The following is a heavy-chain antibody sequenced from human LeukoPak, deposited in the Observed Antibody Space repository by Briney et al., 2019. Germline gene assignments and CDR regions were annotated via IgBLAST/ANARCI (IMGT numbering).Heavy chain of an antibody. J-gene: IGHJ5*02. V-gene: IGHV4-34*01. CDR1: GGSFSGYY. CDR3: ARGVAGPPRSPPGNWFDP. Sequence: SETLSLTCAVYGGSFSGYYRSWIRQPPGKGLEWIREINHSGSTNYNPSLKSRVTISVDTSKNQFSLKLSSVTAADTAVYYCARGVAGPPRSPPGNWFDPWGQGTLVTVSS. CDR2: INHSGST. D-gene: IGHD1-14*01.